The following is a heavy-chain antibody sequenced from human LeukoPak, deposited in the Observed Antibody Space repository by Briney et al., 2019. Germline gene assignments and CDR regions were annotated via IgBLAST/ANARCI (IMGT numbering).Heavy chain of an antibody. V-gene: IGHV4-39*01. CDR1: GDITHY. J-gene: IGHJ4*02. CDR2: IYFSGST. Sequence: SETLSLTCTISGDITHYWGWIRQPPGKGLECIGSIYFSGSTYYNPSLRSRVTISLDTSKKQLSLKLSSVTAADTAVYYCARHNGGGVGSYVAPGPPDYFDYWGQGTLVTVSS. D-gene: IGHD1-26*01. CDR3: ARHNGGGVGSYVAPGPPDYFDY.